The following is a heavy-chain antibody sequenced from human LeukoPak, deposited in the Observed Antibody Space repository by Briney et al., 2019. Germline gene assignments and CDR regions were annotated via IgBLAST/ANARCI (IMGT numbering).Heavy chain of an antibody. V-gene: IGHV3-30*02. CDR2: IRYDERNK. J-gene: IGHJ4*02. Sequence: PGGSLRLSCAASGFTFSSYSMNWVRQAPGKGLEWVTFIRYDERNKYYADSVKGRFTISRDNSKNTLYLQMNSPRAEDTAVYYCTKERRRDNILTGSFSDRGQGILVTVSS. CDR1: GFTFSSYS. D-gene: IGHD3-9*01. CDR3: TKERRRDNILTGSFSD.